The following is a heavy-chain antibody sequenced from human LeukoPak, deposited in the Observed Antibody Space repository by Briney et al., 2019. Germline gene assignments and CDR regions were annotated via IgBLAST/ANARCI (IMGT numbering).Heavy chain of an antibody. V-gene: IGHV3-23*01. Sequence: PGGSLRLSCAASGFTFSSYAMSWVRQAPGKGLEWVSTISGSGGSTYYADSVKGRFTISRDNSKSTLYLQMNSLRAEDTAVYYCAKGPGYSYGYYFDYWGQGTLVTVSS. CDR1: GFTFSSYA. J-gene: IGHJ4*02. D-gene: IGHD5-18*01. CDR3: AKGPGYSYGYYFDY. CDR2: ISGSGGST.